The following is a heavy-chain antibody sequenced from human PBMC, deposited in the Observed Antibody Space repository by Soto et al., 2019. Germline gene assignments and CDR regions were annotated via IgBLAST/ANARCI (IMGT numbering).Heavy chain of an antibody. Sequence: VQLLESGGGLVQPGGSLRLSCAASGFTFNTYAMTWVRQAPGKGLEWVSAFSGSTTSTYYADSVRGRFTISRDNSKNMLYLQMNSLRAEDTAVYYCARDCSSARCYNWGQGTLVTVSS. CDR1: GFTFNTYA. J-gene: IGHJ4*02. V-gene: IGHV3-23*01. D-gene: IGHD2-2*02. CDR3: ARDCSSARCYN. CDR2: FSGSTTST.